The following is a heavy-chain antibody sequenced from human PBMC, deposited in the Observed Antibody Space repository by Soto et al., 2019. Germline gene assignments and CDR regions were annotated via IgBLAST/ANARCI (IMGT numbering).Heavy chain of an antibody. CDR3: ARGDYFDRRFDY. V-gene: IGHV3-7*03. D-gene: IGHD3-22*01. CDR2: IKQDETEK. Sequence: GGSLRLSCAASGFTFSSYWMNWVRQAPGRGLEWVADIKQDETEKYYVDSVKGRFTISRDNAKNSLYLQMDSLRAEDTAVYYCARGDYFDRRFDYWGQGTLVTVSS. J-gene: IGHJ4*02. CDR1: GFTFSSYW.